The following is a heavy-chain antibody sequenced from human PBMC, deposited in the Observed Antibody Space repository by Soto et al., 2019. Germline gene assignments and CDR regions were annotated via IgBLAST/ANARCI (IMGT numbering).Heavy chain of an antibody. D-gene: IGHD3-10*01. CDR2: IYYSGST. V-gene: IGHV4-59*01. CDR3: ARVMARGVAAESPYYYYGMDV. J-gene: IGHJ6*02. CDR1: GGSISSYY. Sequence: SETLSLTCTVSGGSISSYYWSWIRQPPGKGLEWIGYIYYSGSTNYNPSLKSRVTISVDTSKNQFSLKLSSVTAADTAVYYCARVMARGVAAESPYYYYGMDVWGQGTTVTVSS.